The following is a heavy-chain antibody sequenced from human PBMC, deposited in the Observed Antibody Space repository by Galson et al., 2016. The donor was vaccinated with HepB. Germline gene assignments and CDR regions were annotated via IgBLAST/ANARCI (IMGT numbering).Heavy chain of an antibody. CDR2: ISYDGSNR. CDR3: AKSIVATMGATDY. Sequence: SLRLSCAASGFIFNNYAIHWVRQAPGKGLEWVAVISYDGSNRFYVDSVRGRFTISRDNSKNTVSLQLNSLRPDDTGIYYCAKSIVATMGATDYWGHGAQVTVSP. CDR1: GFIFNNYA. V-gene: IGHV3-30*18. D-gene: IGHD5-12*01. J-gene: IGHJ4*01.